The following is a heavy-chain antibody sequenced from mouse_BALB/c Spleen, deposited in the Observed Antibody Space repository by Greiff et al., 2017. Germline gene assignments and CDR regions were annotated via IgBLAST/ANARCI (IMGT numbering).Heavy chain of an antibody. CDR1: GFSLTSYG. Sequence: VKLMESGPGLVQPSQSLSITCTVSGFSLTSYGVHWVRQSPGKGLEWLGVIWSGGSTDYNAAFISRLSISKDNSKSQVFFKMNSLQANDTAIYYCASHYYGSSYPDYYAMDYWGQGTSVTVSS. CDR3: ASHYYGSSYPDYYAMDY. J-gene: IGHJ4*01. CDR2: IWSGGST. D-gene: IGHD1-1*01. V-gene: IGHV2-2*02.